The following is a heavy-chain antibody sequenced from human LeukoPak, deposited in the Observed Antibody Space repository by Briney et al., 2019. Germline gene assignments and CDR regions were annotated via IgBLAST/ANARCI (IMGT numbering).Heavy chain of an antibody. D-gene: IGHD3-22*01. CDR1: GFTFSSYS. Sequence: GGSLRLSCAASGFTFSSYSMNWVRQAPGKGLEWASYISSSSSTIYYADSVKGRFTISRDNAKNSLYLQMNSLRAEDTAVYYCARDTAVVVASDAFDIWGQGTMVTVSS. V-gene: IGHV3-48*01. CDR3: ARDTAVVVASDAFDI. CDR2: ISSSSSTI. J-gene: IGHJ3*02.